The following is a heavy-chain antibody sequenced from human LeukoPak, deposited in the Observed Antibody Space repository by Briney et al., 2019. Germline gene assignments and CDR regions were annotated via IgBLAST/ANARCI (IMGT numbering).Heavy chain of an antibody. CDR1: GGSISSYY. D-gene: IGHD1-26*01. J-gene: IGHJ4*02. CDR2: IYYSGST. CDR3: ARVGATLDY. V-gene: IGHV4-59*01. Sequence: PSETLSLTCTVSGGSISSYYWSWIRQPPGKGLEWIGYIYYSGSTNYNPSLESRVTISIDTSKNQFSLKLSSVTAADTAVYYCARVGATLDYWGQGTLVTVSS.